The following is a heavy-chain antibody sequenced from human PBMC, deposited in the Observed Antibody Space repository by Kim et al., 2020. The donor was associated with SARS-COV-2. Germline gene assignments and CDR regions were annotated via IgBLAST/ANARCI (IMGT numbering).Heavy chain of an antibody. CDR1: GFTFSSYA. V-gene: IGHV3-23*01. Sequence: GGSLRLSCAASGFTFSSYAMSWVRQAPGKGLEWVSAISGSGGSTYYADSVKGRFTISRDNSKNTLCLQMNSLRAEDTAVYYCAKVDRTMIVVVITSGRYYGMDVWGQGTTVTVSS. D-gene: IGHD3-22*01. J-gene: IGHJ6*02. CDR3: AKVDRTMIVVVITSGRYYGMDV. CDR2: ISGSGGST.